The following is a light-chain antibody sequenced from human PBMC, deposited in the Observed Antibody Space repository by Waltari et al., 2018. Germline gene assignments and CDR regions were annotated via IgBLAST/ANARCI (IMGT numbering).Light chain of an antibody. CDR2: DVS. CDR3: SSYTSSTVV. V-gene: IGLV2-14*03. CDR1: SSDVGGYNY. J-gene: IGLJ2*01. Sequence: QSALTQPASGSGSPGQSSTIPCTGPSSDVGGYNYVSWYQQHPGKAPKLMIYDVSNRPSGVSNRFSGSKSGNTASLTISGLQAEDEADYYCSSYTSSTVVFGGGTKLTVL.